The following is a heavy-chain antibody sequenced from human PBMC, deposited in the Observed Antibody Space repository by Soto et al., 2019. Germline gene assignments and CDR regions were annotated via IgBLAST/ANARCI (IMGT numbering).Heavy chain of an antibody. V-gene: IGHV4-31*03. D-gene: IGHD4-17*01. CDR2: IYYSGST. Sequence: QVQLQESGPGLVKPSQTLPLTCTVSGGSISSGGYYWSWIRQHPGKGLEWFGYIYYSGSTYYNPSLSSRVSISVDTSKNQSSLKLSSVTAADTAVYYCARSPEATVTAFDYWGQGTLVTVSS. CDR1: GGSISSGGYY. J-gene: IGHJ4*02. CDR3: ARSPEATVTAFDY.